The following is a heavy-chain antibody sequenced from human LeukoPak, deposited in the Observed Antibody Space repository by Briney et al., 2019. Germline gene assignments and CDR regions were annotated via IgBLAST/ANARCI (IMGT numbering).Heavy chain of an antibody. CDR3: ARATRAADAFDI. CDR1: GFTFSGYV. V-gene: IGHV3-33*01. Sequence: GGSLRLSCAASGFTFSGYVMQWVRQAPGDGLQWVAFIWHDGSKKYYADSVKGRFTVSRDDSKNTLYLQMNSLRAEDTAVYYCARATRAADAFDIWGQGTMVTVSS. CDR2: IWHDGSKK. D-gene: IGHD6-25*01. J-gene: IGHJ3*02.